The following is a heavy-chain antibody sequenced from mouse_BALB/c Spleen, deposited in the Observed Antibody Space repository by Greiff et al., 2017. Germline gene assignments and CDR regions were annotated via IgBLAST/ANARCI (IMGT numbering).Heavy chain of an antibody. Sequence: EVQLQQSGAELVKPGASVKLSCTASGFNIKDTYMHWVKQRPEQGLEWIGRIDPANGNTKYDPKFQGKATITADTSSNTAYLQLSSLTSEDTAVYYCAREPAYYGNYVDYWGQGTTLTVSS. CDR1: GFNIKDTY. CDR2: IDPANGNT. J-gene: IGHJ2*01. V-gene: IGHV14-3*02. CDR3: AREPAYYGNYVDY. D-gene: IGHD2-10*01.